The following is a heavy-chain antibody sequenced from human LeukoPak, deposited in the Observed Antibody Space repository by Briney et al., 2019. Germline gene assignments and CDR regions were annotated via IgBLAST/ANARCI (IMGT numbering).Heavy chain of an antibody. CDR2: IRTKPNSYTT. CDR1: GFTFSSYA. V-gene: IGHV3-73*01. Sequence: GGSLRLSCAASGFTFSSYAMSWVRQASGRGLEWVGLIRTKPNSYTTVYAASVKGRFTISRDDSKNTAYLQMNSLKAEDTAVYYCTRQHCSGGTCSYVDYWGQGTLVTVSS. CDR3: TRQHCSGGTCSYVDY. D-gene: IGHD2-15*01. J-gene: IGHJ4*02.